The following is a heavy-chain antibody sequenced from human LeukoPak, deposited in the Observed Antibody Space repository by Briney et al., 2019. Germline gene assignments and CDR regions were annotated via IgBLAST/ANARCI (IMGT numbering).Heavy chain of an antibody. Sequence: SETLCLTCTVSGGSINSYYWSWIRQPPGKGLEWIGYIYYSGSTNYNPSLKSRVTISVDTSKNQFSPKMSSLTAADTAVYYCARQKHSGSYSRGFDPWGQGTLVTVSS. CDR3: ARQKHSGSYSRGFDP. V-gene: IGHV4-59*08. J-gene: IGHJ5*02. CDR1: GGSINSYY. D-gene: IGHD1-26*01. CDR2: IYYSGST.